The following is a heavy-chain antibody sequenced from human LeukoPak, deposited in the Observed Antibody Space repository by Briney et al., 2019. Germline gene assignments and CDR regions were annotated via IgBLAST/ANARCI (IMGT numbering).Heavy chain of an antibody. J-gene: IGHJ6*03. Sequence: SETLSLTCAVYGGSFSHYYWSWIRQPPGKGLEWIAEINHSGNTKYNPSLKSRVIISVDTSKNQFSLKLTSVTAADTAVYYCARTTEGGYTYDYFYYYYMDVWGKGTTVTISS. V-gene: IGHV4-34*01. CDR3: ARTTEGGYTYDYFYYYYMDV. D-gene: IGHD5-18*01. CDR2: INHSGNT. CDR1: GGSFSHYY.